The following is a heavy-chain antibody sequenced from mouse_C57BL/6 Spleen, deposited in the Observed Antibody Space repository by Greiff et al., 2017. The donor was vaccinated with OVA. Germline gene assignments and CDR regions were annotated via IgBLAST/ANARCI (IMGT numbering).Heavy chain of an antibody. Sequence: EVQVVESGEGLVKPGGSLKLSCAASGFTFSSYAMSWVRQTPEKRLEWVAYISSGGDYIYYADTVKGRFTISRDNARNTLYLQMSSLKSEDTAMYYCTRDYYGNYEDPWFAYWGQGTLVTVSA. J-gene: IGHJ3*01. V-gene: IGHV5-9-1*02. CDR2: ISSGGDYI. D-gene: IGHD2-1*01. CDR1: GFTFSSYA. CDR3: TRDYYGNYEDPWFAY.